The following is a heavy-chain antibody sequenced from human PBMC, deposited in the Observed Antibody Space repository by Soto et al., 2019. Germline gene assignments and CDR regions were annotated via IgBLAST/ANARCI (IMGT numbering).Heavy chain of an antibody. J-gene: IGHJ5*02. D-gene: IGHD5-12*01. V-gene: IGHV3-23*01. CDR1: GFTFSSYA. CDR2: ISGSGGST. Sequence: PGGSLRLSCAASGFTFSSYAMSWVRQAPGKGLEWVSAISGSGGSTYYADSVKGRFTISRDNSKNTLYLQMNSLRAEDTAVYYCAKDRTRGYELAWFDPWGQGTLVTVSS. CDR3: AKDRTRGYELAWFDP.